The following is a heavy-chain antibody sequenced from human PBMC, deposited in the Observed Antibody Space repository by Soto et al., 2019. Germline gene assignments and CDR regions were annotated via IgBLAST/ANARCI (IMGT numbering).Heavy chain of an antibody. Sequence: EVQLLESGGGLVQPGGSLRLSCAASGFTFSSYAMSWVRQAPGKGLEWVSAISGSGDSTYYADSVKSRFTISRDNSKNTQYLHMNRLRAEDTAVYYCAKDVTHPFDYLGQGTLVTVSS. V-gene: IGHV3-23*01. CDR3: AKDVTHPFDY. CDR2: ISGSGDST. CDR1: GFTFSSYA. J-gene: IGHJ4*02.